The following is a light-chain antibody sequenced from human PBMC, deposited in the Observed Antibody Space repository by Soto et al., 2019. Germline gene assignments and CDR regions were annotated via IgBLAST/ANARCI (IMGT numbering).Light chain of an antibody. J-gene: IGLJ2*01. CDR2: EVS. CDR3: SSYTRISIPRVV. CDR1: SSDVGGYNY. Sequence: QSALTQPASVSGSPGQSITISCTGTSSDVGGYNYVSWYQQHPGKAPKLMIYEVSNRPSGVSKRFSGSKSGNTASLTISGLQAEDDADYYCSSYTRISIPRVVFGGGINVTVL. V-gene: IGLV2-14*01.